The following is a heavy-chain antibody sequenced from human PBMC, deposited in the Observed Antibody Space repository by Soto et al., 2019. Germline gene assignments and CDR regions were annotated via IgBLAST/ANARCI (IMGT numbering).Heavy chain of an antibody. V-gene: IGHV1-2*04. J-gene: IGHJ6*02. Sequence: QVQLVQSGAEVKKPGASVKVSCKASGHTLSDTYIHWVRQAPGQGLEWMGWINPNTRATKYAHKFQGSVTTTWDTSRRTAYMESSRLRSDDTAVYSCARDRGSGSSSGMDVWGQGTTVTV. CDR2: INPNTRAT. CDR3: ARDRGSGSSSGMDV. CDR1: GHTLSDTY. D-gene: IGHD3-10*01.